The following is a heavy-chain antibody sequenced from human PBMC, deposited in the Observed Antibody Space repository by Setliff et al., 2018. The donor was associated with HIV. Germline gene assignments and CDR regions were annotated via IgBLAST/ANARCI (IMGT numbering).Heavy chain of an antibody. D-gene: IGHD6-13*01. CDR3: ARQTVTVGIPGYFDS. Sequence: SVKVSCKTSRYSFTAYYIHWVRQAPGQGLEWMGGIIPVFRMTDYAEKFQGRLIISADPSTNTAYMELSSLRSEDTAVYYCARQTVTVGIPGYFDSWGQGTLVTVSS. CDR2: IIPVFRMT. J-gene: IGHJ4*02. CDR1: RYSFTAYY. V-gene: IGHV1-69*10.